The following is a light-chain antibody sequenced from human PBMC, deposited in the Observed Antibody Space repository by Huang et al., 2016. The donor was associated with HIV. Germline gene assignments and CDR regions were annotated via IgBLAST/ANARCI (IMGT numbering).Light chain of an antibody. Sequence: GDRVTITCRASQSIDSYLAWYQQKPGKAPKLLIYDASSLDSGVPSRFSGSGSGTEFTLTISSLQPDKFATYYCQQYHSYPGTFGQGTKVEIK. CDR3: QQYHSYPGT. CDR1: QSIDSY. V-gene: IGKV1-5*01. J-gene: IGKJ1*01. CDR2: DAS.